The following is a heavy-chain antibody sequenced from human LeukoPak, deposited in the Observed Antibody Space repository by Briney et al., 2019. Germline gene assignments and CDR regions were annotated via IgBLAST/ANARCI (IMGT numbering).Heavy chain of an antibody. V-gene: IGHV4-61*02. CDR2: IYTSGST. D-gene: IGHD3-10*01. Sequence: SETQSLTCTVSGGSISSGSYYWSWIRQPAGKGLEWIGRIYTSGSTNYNPSLKSRVTISVDTSKNQFSLKLSSVTAADTAVYYCAREGLWFGEFGYMDVWGKGTTVTISS. CDR3: AREGLWFGEFGYMDV. CDR1: GGSISSGSYY. J-gene: IGHJ6*03.